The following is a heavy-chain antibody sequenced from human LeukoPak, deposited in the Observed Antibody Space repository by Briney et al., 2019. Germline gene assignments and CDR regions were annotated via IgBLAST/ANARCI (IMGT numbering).Heavy chain of an antibody. CDR3: ASGIAVAVDYFDY. CDR1: GGSISSSYY. Sequence: PSETLSLTCAVSGGSISSSYYWSWIRQPAGKGLEWIGRIYTSGSTNYNPSLKSRVTMSVDTSKNQFSLKLSSVTAADTAVYYCASGIAVAVDYFDYWGQGTLVTVSS. V-gene: IGHV4-4*07. D-gene: IGHD6-19*01. J-gene: IGHJ4*02. CDR2: IYTSGST.